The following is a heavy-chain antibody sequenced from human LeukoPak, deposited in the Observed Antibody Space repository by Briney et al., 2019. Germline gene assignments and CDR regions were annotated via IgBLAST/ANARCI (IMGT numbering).Heavy chain of an antibody. Sequence: GASVKVSCKASGYTFTSYDINWVRQATGQGLEWMGWMNPNSGNTGYAQKFQGRVTITRNTSISTAYMELSSLRSEDTAVYYCAREGAGYYDSSGYLTDWGQGTLVTVSS. J-gene: IGHJ4*02. CDR1: GYTFTSYD. CDR3: AREGAGYYDSSGYLTD. V-gene: IGHV1-8*03. D-gene: IGHD3-22*01. CDR2: MNPNSGNT.